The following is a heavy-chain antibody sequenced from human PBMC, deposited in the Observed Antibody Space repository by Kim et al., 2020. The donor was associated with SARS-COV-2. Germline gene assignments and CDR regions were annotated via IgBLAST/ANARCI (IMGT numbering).Heavy chain of an antibody. Sequence: GGSLRLSCAASGFTVRTNYMSWVRLAPGKGLEWVSVIYSSGSTYYAASVKGRFTISRDNSKNTLYLQMSSLRVEDTAIYFCARNRNYFYYMDVWVKGPTV. CDR3: ARNRNYFYYMDV. J-gene: IGHJ6*03. V-gene: IGHV3-66*01. CDR1: GFTVRTNY. CDR2: IYSSGST.